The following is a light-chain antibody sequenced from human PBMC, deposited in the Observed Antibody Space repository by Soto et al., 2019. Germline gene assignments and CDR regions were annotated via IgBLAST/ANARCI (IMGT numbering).Light chain of an antibody. V-gene: IGKV1-13*02. CDR2: DAS. CDR3: QQYNTYPWT. J-gene: IGKJ1*01. Sequence: AIRLTQSPSSLSASVGDRVTITCRASQGISSALAWYQQKPGKPPNLLIYDASSLESGVPSRFSGSGSGTEVTLTISSLQPDDFATYYCQQYNTYPWTFGQGTKVEIK. CDR1: QGISSA.